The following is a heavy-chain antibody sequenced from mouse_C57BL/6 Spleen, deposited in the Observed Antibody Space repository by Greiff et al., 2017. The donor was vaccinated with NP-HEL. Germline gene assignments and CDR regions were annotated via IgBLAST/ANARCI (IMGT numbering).Heavy chain of an antibody. D-gene: IGHD1-1*01. CDR2: IDPANGNT. Sequence: DVKLVESVAELVRPGASVKLSCTASGFNIKNTYMHWVKQRPEQGLEWIGRIDPANGNTKYAPKFQGKATITADTSSNTAYLQLSSLTSEDTAIYYCAREGTVGREWAWFAYWGQGTLVTVSA. V-gene: IGHV14-3*01. CDR3: AREGTVGREWAWFAY. J-gene: IGHJ3*01. CDR1: GFNIKNTY.